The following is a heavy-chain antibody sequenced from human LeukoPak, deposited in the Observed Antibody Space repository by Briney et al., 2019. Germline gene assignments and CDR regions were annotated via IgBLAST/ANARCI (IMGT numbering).Heavy chain of an antibody. CDR3: AGRFDSSTLYYFDY. CDR1: GGSFSGYY. J-gene: IGHJ4*02. D-gene: IGHD6-13*01. Sequence: PSETLSLTCAVYGGSFSGYYWSWIRQPPGKGLEWIGEINHSGSTNYNPSLKSRVTISVDTSKNQFSLKLSSVTAADTAVYYCAGRFDSSTLYYFDYWGQGTLVTVSS. CDR2: INHSGST. V-gene: IGHV4-34*01.